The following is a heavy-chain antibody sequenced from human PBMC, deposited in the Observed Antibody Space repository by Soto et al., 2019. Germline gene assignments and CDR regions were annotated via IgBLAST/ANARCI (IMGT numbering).Heavy chain of an antibody. CDR1: GFTFSRYD. V-gene: IGHV3-13*01. Sequence: PGGSLRLSCAASGFTFSRYDMHWVRQATGKSLEWVSAIGTAGDTYYPGSVKGRFTISRDNPRNSLYLQMNSLRAEDTAVYYCTRSPVLVRGVRAFDYWGQGALVTVSS. CDR2: IGTAGDT. D-gene: IGHD3-10*01. CDR3: TRSPVLVRGVRAFDY. J-gene: IGHJ4*02.